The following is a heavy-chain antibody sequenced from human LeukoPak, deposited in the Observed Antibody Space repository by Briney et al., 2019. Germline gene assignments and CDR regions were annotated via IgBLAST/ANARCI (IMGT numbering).Heavy chain of an antibody. D-gene: IGHD1-26*01. Sequence: ASETLSLTCTVSGGSINSYYWSGIRHPPGKGLEWMAYIYYSGSTSYNPSLKSRVTISVDTSKNQFSLKLNSVTAADMAMYYCARLFHPALSGNYPFDYWGQGTLVTVSS. V-gene: IGHV4-59*01. CDR1: GGSINSYY. J-gene: IGHJ4*02. CDR3: ARLFHPALSGNYPFDY. CDR2: IYYSGST.